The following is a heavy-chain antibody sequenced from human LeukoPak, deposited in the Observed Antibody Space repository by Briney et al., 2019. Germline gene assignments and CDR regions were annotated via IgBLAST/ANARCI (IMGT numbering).Heavy chain of an antibody. V-gene: IGHV1-18*04. CDR2: ISAYNGNT. D-gene: IGHD3-22*01. CDR3: AREFNRDYYDSSGYYPRMDY. Sequence: ASVKVSCKASGYTFTCYYMHWVRQAPGQGLEWMGWISAYNGNTNYAQKLQGRVTMTTDTSTSTAYMELRSLRSDDTAAYYCAREFNRDYYDSSGYYPRMDYWGQGTLVTVSS. CDR1: GYTFTCYY. J-gene: IGHJ4*02.